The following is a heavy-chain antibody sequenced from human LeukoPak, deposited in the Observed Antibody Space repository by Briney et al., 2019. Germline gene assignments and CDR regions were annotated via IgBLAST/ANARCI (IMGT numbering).Heavy chain of an antibody. V-gene: IGHV3-21*01. CDR3: ATGGRTTFDY. CDR1: GFTFSNYS. J-gene: IGHJ4*02. D-gene: IGHD2-2*01. Sequence: GGSLRLSCAASGFTFSNYSMNWVRQAPGKGLEWVSFISSSSSYIYYADSVKGRFTISRDNAKNSLYLQMNSLRAEDTAVYYCATGGRTTFDYWGREPWSPSPQ. CDR2: ISSSSSYI.